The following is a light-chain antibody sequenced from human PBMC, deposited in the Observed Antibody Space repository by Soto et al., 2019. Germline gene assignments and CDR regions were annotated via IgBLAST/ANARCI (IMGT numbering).Light chain of an antibody. Sequence: LTQPASVSGSPGQSITISCTGTSSDVGSYNLVSWYQQHPGKAPKLMIYEVSKRPSGVSNRFSGSKSGNTASLTISGLQAEDEADYYCCSYTGTPYVFGTGTKVTVL. CDR1: SSDVGSYNL. V-gene: IGLV2-23*02. J-gene: IGLJ1*01. CDR2: EVS. CDR3: CSYTGTPYV.